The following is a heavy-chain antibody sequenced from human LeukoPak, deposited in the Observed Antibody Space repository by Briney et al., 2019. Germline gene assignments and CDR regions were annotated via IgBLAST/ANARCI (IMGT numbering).Heavy chain of an antibody. D-gene: IGHD5-12*01. V-gene: IGHV3-21*01. CDR2: ISSSSSYI. Sequence: GGSLRLSCAASGFTFSSYSMNWVRQAPGKGLEWVSSISSSSSYIYYADSVKGRFTISRDNSKNTLYLQMNSLRAEDTTVYYCARGPSGYHNTGGQGTLVTVSS. J-gene: IGHJ4*02. CDR1: GFTFSSYS. CDR3: ARGPSGYHNT.